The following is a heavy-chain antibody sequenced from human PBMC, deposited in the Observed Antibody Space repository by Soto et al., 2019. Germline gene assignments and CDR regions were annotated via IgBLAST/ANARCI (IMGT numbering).Heavy chain of an antibody. V-gene: IGHV3-23*01. CDR2: ISGSASAT. CDR3: AKGMANTVFGVDTLFDF. CDR1: GLSFVNYA. J-gene: IGHJ4*02. D-gene: IGHD3-3*01. Sequence: WGPLKLSGPTFGLSFVNYAMSWAGQAPGRGLECVSLISGSASATHDADSVKERFTISRGNCKRTVYLQLISLRAEDTAVYYCAKGMANTVFGVDTLFDFWGRGTLVTVSS.